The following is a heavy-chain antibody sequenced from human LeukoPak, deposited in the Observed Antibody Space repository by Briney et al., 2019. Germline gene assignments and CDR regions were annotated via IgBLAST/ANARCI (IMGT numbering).Heavy chain of an antibody. CDR1: GGSFEHYF. D-gene: IGHD5-18*01. V-gene: IGHV4-59*01. J-gene: IGHJ4*02. CDR2: VYYSGST. CDR3: ASHRRSHGAEY. Sequence: SETLSLTCTVSGGSFEHYFWSWIRQPPGKGLEWIGYVYYSGSTDYSPSLKSRLTISADSSKNQFSLKLSSVTAADTAVYYCASHRRSHGAEYWGQGTLVTVSS.